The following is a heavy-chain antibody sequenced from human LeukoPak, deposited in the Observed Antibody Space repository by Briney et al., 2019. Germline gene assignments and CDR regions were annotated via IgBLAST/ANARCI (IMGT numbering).Heavy chain of an antibody. Sequence: RSSETLSLTCTVSGGSISSYYWSWIRQPPGKGLEWIGYIYYSGSTNYNPSLKSRVTISVDTSKNQFSLKLSSVTAADTAVYYCARDPWGGYFDYWGQGTLVTVSS. CDR1: GGSISSYY. CDR2: IYYSGST. CDR3: ARDPWGGYFDY. V-gene: IGHV4-59*01. J-gene: IGHJ4*02. D-gene: IGHD3-3*01.